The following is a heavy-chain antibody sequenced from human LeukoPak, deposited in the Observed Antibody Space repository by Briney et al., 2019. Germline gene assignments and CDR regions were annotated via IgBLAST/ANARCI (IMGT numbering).Heavy chain of an antibody. V-gene: IGHV1-2*02. CDR2: INPNSGGT. CDR1: GYTFTSYA. CDR3: ARGGLSFSPSWGSYRPKFDP. Sequence: ASVKVSCKASGYTFTSYAMHWVRQAPGQRLEWMGWINPNSGGTNYAQKFLGRVTMTRDMSISTAYMVLSGLRSDDTAVYYCARGGLSFSPSWGSYRPKFDPWGQGTLVTVSS. D-gene: IGHD3-16*02. J-gene: IGHJ5*02.